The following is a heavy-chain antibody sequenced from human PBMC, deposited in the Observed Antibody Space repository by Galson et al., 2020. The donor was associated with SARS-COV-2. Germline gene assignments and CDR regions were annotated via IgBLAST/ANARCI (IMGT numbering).Heavy chain of an antibody. CDR3: AGKFGRRLDY. V-gene: IGHV4-30-2*01. CDR2: IYHSGST. D-gene: IGHD3-16*01. CDR1: GGSISSGGYS. Sequence: ETSETLSLTCAVSGGSISSGGYSWSWIRQPPGKGLEWIGYIYHSGSTYYNPSLKSRVTISVDRSKNQFSLKLSSVTAADTAVYYCAGKFGRRLDYWGQGTLVTVSS. J-gene: IGHJ4*02.